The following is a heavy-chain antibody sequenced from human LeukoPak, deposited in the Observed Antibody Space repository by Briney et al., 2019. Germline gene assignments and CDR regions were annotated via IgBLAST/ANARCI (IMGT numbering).Heavy chain of an antibody. D-gene: IGHD3-10*01. CDR3: ARDQGGNYYGSGSYP. V-gene: IGHV4-39*07. J-gene: IGHJ5*02. Sequence: GSLRLSCAASGGTFSSYWGWIRQPPGKGLEGIGSIYYSGSTYYNPSLQSRVTISVDTSKNQFSLQLSSVTAADTAVYYCARDQGGNYYGSGSYPWGQGTVVTVSS. CDR1: GGTFSSY. CDR2: IYYSGST.